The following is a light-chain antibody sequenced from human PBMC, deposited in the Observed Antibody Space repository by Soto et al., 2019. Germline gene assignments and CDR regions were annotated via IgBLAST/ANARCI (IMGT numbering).Light chain of an antibody. V-gene: IGLV2-8*01. Sequence: QSALTQPPSASGSPGQSVTISCTGTSSDVGAYDYVSWYQQHPGKAPKLMIYEVSQRPSGVPDRFSGSKSGNTASLTISGLQAEDEGDYYCSSYTISTLVFATGTKVTVL. J-gene: IGLJ1*01. CDR1: SSDVGAYDY. CDR3: SSYTISTLV. CDR2: EVS.